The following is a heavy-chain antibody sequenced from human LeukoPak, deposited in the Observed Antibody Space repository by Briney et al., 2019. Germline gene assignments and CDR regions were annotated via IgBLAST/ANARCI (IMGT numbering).Heavy chain of an antibody. V-gene: IGHV4-59*01. CDR2: IYYSGST. J-gene: IGHJ4*02. D-gene: IGHD6-13*01. CDR1: GGSISSYY. Sequence: SETLSLTCTVSGGSISSYYWSWIRQPPGKGLEWIGYIYYSGSTNYNPSLKSRVTISVDTSKNQFSLKLSSVTAADTAVYYCAAIAAAGKGYDSSGYPYWGQGTLVTVSS. CDR3: AAIAAAGKGYDSSGYPY.